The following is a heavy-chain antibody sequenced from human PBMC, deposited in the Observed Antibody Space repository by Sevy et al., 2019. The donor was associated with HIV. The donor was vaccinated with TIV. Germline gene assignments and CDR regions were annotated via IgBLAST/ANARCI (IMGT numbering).Heavy chain of an antibody. Sequence: SETLSLTCTVSGGSINSDHWNWIRQPPGKGLEWIGYVYYTGGTNYNPSLKNRVIISVERTKNQFSLKLTSVTAADTAVYYCARRNDFDIWGQGTMVTVSS. CDR2: VYYTGGT. CDR1: GGSINSDH. V-gene: IGHV4-59*08. CDR3: ARRNDFDI. J-gene: IGHJ3*02.